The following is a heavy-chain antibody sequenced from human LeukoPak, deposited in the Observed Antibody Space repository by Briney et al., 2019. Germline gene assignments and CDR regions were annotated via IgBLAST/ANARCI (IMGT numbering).Heavy chain of an antibody. Sequence: GGSLRRSCAASGFTFSGYGMHWVRQAPGKGLEWVAVISYDGSNKYYPDSVKGRFTISRDNSKNTLYLQMNSLRAEDTAVYYCVKDPVDHCNGGSCPYFAYWGQGTLVTVSS. D-gene: IGHD2-15*01. V-gene: IGHV3-30*18. CDR1: GFTFSGYG. J-gene: IGHJ4*02. CDR2: ISYDGSNK. CDR3: VKDPVDHCNGGSCPYFAY.